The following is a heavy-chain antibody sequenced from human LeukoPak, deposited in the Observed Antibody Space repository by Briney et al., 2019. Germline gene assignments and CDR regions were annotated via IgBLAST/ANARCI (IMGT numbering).Heavy chain of an antibody. J-gene: IGHJ4*02. D-gene: IGHD3-10*01. CDR1: GFTFCNYA. V-gene: IGHV3-23*01. Sequence: GGSLRLSCAASGFTFCNYATSWVRQAPGKGLEWVSDISQGSGITPNYADSVKGRFTISRDNSKNTLYLQMNSLRAEDTAVYFCAKRGVVIRVVLVGFHKEAYYFDSWGQGALVTVSS. CDR3: AKRGVVIRVVLVGFHKEAYYFDS. CDR2: ISQGSGITP.